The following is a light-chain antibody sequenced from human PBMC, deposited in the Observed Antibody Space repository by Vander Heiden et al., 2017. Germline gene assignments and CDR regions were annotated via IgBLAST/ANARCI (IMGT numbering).Light chain of an antibody. CDR2: EVN. J-gene: IGLJ2*01. V-gene: IGLV2-14*01. CDR3: SSYNRKNPLE. Sequence: QPALPQPASVSASPGQSITISCTGTSSDIGDYDYVSWYQQHPGKAPELVMYEVNNRPSGVSNRFSGSKSANTASLTISGLQAEDEADYYCSSYNRKNPLEFGGGTKVTVL. CDR1: SSDIGDYDY.